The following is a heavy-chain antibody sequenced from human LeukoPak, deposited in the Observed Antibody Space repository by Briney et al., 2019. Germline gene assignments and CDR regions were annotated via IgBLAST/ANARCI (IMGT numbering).Heavy chain of an antibody. Sequence: SETLSLTCTVSGGSISSYYWSWIRQPAGKGLEWIGRIYTSGSTNYNPSLKSRVTMSVDTSKSQFSLKLSSVTAADTAVYYCARGAGYYDFWSGYRHNWFGPWGQGTLVTVSS. CDR3: ARGAGYYDFWSGYRHNWFGP. J-gene: IGHJ5*02. CDR2: IYTSGST. V-gene: IGHV4-4*07. D-gene: IGHD3-3*01. CDR1: GGSISSYY.